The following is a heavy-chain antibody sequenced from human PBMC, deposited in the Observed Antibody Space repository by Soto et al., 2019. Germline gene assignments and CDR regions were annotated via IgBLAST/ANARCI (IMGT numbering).Heavy chain of an antibody. CDR1: GYRFTSYW. Sequence: GESLRISCKGSGYRFTSYWISWVRQMPGKGLEWMGRIDPSDSYTNYSPSFQGHVTISADKSISTAYLQWSSLKASDTAMYYCARSPSYYYYSSGYNGFDYWGQGTLVTVSS. V-gene: IGHV5-10-1*01. CDR3: ARSPSYYYYSSGYNGFDY. J-gene: IGHJ4*02. D-gene: IGHD3-22*01. CDR2: IDPSDSYT.